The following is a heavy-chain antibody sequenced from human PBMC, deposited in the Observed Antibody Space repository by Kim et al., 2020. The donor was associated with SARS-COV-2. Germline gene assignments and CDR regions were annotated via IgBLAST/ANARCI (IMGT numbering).Heavy chain of an antibody. Sequence: GGSLRLSCAASGFTFSDYYMSWIRQAPGKGLEWVSYISSSGSTIYYADSVKGRFTISRDNAKNSLYLQMNSLRAEDTAVYYCARVRGATDHFYYCYYGMDVWGHGNTVTVS. CDR2: ISSSGSTI. CDR1: GFTFSDYY. V-gene: IGHV3-11*01. J-gene: IGHJ6*02. CDR3: ARVRGATDHFYYCYYGMDV. D-gene: IGHD1-1*01.